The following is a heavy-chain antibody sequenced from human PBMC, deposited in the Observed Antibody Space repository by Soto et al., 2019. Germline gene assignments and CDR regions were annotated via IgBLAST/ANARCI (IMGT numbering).Heavy chain of an antibody. Sequence: GGSLRLSCAASGFTFSSYSMNWARQAPGKGLEWLSSISSSSSYIYYADTVKGRFTISRDNAKNSLYLQMNSLKAEDTVVYYCTRVRLELLYDVFDIWGQGTMVTV. J-gene: IGHJ3*02. D-gene: IGHD1-26*01. CDR1: GFTFSSYS. CDR2: ISSSSSYI. CDR3: TRVRLELLYDVFDI. V-gene: IGHV3-21*06.